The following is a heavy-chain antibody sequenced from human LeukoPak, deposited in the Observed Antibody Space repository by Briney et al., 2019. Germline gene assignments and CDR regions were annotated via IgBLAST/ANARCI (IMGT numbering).Heavy chain of an antibody. J-gene: IGHJ3*02. CDR2: ISGSGGST. CDR1: GFTFSSYA. Sequence: GGSLRLSCAASGFTFSSYAMSWVRQAPGKGLEWVSAISGSGGSTYYADSVKGRFTISRDNSKNTLYLQMNSLRAEDTAVYYCARAHLFEDAFDIWGQGTMVTVSS. V-gene: IGHV3-23*01. CDR3: ARAHLFEDAFDI. D-gene: IGHD3-16*01.